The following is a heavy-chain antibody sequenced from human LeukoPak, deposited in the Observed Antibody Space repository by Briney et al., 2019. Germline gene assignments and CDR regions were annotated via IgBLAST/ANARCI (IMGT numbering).Heavy chain of an antibody. V-gene: IGHV4-39*01. CDR3: ARCRGVWFDP. CDR1: GGSISSSSYY. CDR2: IYYSGST. J-gene: IGHJ5*02. Sequence: SETLSLTCTVSGGSISSSSYYWGWIRQPPGKGLEWIGSIYYSGSTYYNPSLKSRVTISVDTSKNQFSLKLSSVTAADTAVYYCARCRGVWFDPWGQGTLVTVSS.